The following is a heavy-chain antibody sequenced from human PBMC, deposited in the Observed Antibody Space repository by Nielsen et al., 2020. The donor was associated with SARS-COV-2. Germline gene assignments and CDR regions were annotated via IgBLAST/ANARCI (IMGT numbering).Heavy chain of an antibody. V-gene: IGHV3-7*01. CDR1: GFNFSTYW. J-gene: IGHJ4*02. CDR3: VRDRYGGYGYFDL. Sequence: EGSLRLSCAASGFNFSTYWMSWVRQAPGKGLEWVANIKQDGSEKYFIDSVKGRFTISRDNAKNSLYLQMNSLRAEDTAVYYCVRDRYGGYGYFDLWGQGTLVTVSS. CDR2: IKQDGSEK. D-gene: IGHD5-12*01.